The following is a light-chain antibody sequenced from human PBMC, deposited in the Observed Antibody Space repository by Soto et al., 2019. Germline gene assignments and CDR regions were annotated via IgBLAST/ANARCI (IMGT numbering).Light chain of an antibody. J-gene: IGLJ2*01. CDR2: NTN. CDR1: SGSVSTSYY. Sequence: QTVVTQEPSFSVSPGGTVTLTCGLTSGSVSTSYYPSWYQQTPGQAPRTLIYNTNTRSFGVPDRFSGSILGNKAALTITGAQADDESDYYCMLHVGSGMSVFGGGTKLTVL. CDR3: MLHVGSGMSV. V-gene: IGLV8-61*01.